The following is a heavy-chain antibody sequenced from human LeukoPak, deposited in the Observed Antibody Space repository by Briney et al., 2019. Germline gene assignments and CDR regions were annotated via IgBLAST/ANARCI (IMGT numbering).Heavy chain of an antibody. Sequence: SETLSLTCTVSGGSISSYYWSWIRQPAGKGLEWIGEINHSGSTNYNPSLKSRVTISVDTSKNQFSLKLSSVTAADTAVYYCARGSGQIAARPSYFDYWGQGTLVTVSS. V-gene: IGHV4-34*01. CDR1: GGSISSYY. J-gene: IGHJ4*02. D-gene: IGHD6-6*01. CDR3: ARGSGQIAARPSYFDY. CDR2: INHSGST.